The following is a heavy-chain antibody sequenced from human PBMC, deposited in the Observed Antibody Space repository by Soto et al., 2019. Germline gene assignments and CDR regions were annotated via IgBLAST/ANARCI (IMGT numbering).Heavy chain of an antibody. CDR3: ARFDSSGLIFDY. D-gene: IGHD6-6*01. CDR1: GYTFTSYG. V-gene: IGHV1-18*01. CDR2: ITPNNGNT. J-gene: IGHJ4*02. Sequence: QVQLVQSGAEVKKPGASVKVSCKASGYTFTSYGISWVRQAPGQGLEWMGWITPNNGNTKYAQKLRGRVTMTTDTSTSTAYMELRSLRSDDPAVYYCARFDSSGLIFDYWGQGTLVTVSS.